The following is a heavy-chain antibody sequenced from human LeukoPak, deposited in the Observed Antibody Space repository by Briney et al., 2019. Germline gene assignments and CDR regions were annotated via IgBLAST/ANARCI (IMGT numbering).Heavy chain of an antibody. CDR2: IIPIFGTA. J-gene: IGHJ5*02. Sequence: GASVKVSCKASGGTFSSYAISWVRQAPGQGLEWMGGIIPIFGTANYAQKFQGRVTITADESTSTAYMELSSLRSEDTAVYYCARLVSQDLTWGWGKTRFNWFDPWGQGTLVTVSS. D-gene: IGHD3-16*01. CDR3: ARLVSQDLTWGWGKTRFNWFDP. V-gene: IGHV1-69*13. CDR1: GGTFSSYA.